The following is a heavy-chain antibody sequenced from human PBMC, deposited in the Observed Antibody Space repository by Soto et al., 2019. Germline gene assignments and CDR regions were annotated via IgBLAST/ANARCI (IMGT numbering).Heavy chain of an antibody. Sequence: GESLKIACKGSGYSFTSYWISWVRQMPGKGLEWMGRIDPSDSYTNYSPSFQGHVTISADKSISTAYLQWSSLKASDTAMYYCESLHRHCNNGVCYYYGMDVWGQRTTVTVSS. D-gene: IGHD2-8*01. CDR1: GYSFTSYW. J-gene: IGHJ6*02. V-gene: IGHV5-10-1*01. CDR2: IDPSDSYT. CDR3: ESLHRHCNNGVCYYYGMDV.